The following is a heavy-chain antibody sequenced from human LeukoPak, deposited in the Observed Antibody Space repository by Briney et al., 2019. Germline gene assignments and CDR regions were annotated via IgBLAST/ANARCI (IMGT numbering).Heavy chain of an antibody. Sequence: GGSLRLSCAASGFTFSSYAMHWVRQAPGKGLEWVAVISYDGSNKYYADSVKGRFTIPRDNTKNTLYLQMNSLRAEDTAVNYCAREGYYYGSGNNWFDSWGQGTLVTVSS. CDR2: ISYDGSNK. D-gene: IGHD3-10*01. CDR3: AREGYYYGSGNNWFDS. V-gene: IGHV3-30*04. CDR1: GFTFSSYA. J-gene: IGHJ5*01.